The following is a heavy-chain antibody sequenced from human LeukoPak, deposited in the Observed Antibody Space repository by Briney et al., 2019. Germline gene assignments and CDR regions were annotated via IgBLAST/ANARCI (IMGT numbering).Heavy chain of an antibody. CDR2: INHSGST. Sequence: PSETLSLTCAVYGGSFSGYYWSWIRQPPGKGLEWIGEINHSGSTNYNPSLKSRVTISVDTSKNQFSLKLSSVTAADTAVYYCARGPSQSWVAGRKSYWFDPWGQGTLVTVSS. V-gene: IGHV4-34*01. J-gene: IGHJ5*02. CDR3: ARGPSQSWVAGRKSYWFDP. D-gene: IGHD1-14*01. CDR1: GGSFSGYY.